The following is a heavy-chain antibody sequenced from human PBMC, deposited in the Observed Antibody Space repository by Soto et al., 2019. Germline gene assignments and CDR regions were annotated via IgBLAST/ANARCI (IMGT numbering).Heavy chain of an antibody. CDR3: AHRVLRTVFVLVTTTAIYFDF. Sequence: QITLKESGPTVVKPTETLTLTCTFSGFSLTTSGVGVGWFRQAPGKAPEWLALIYWDDDTRYSTSLKSRLTITKDTSKNQVVLTMGNVDPADTATYYCAHRVLRTVFVLVTTTAIYFDFWGQGTPVVVSS. J-gene: IGHJ4*02. CDR2: IYWDDDT. CDR1: GFSLTTSGVG. D-gene: IGHD3-3*01. V-gene: IGHV2-5*02.